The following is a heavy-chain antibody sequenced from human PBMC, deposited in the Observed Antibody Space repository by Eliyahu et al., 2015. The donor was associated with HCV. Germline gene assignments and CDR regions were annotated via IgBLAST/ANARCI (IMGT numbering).Heavy chain of an antibody. CDR2: FHYSGNS. Sequence: QVQLQESGPGLVKPSETLSLTCPVSGGSITTYSXSWIRPPPGKGXXWIGYFHYSGNSNYNPSLKSRVTISVDTSKNQFSLNLTSVTAADTAVYYCASGGGGIAVAGTGGWFDPWGQGTLVTVSS. D-gene: IGHD6-19*01. CDR3: ASGGGGIAVAGTGGWFDP. CDR1: GGSITTYS. V-gene: IGHV4-59*01. J-gene: IGHJ5*02.